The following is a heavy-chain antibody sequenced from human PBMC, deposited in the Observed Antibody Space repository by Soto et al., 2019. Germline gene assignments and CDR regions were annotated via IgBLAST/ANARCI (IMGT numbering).Heavy chain of an antibody. J-gene: IGHJ4*02. V-gene: IGHV3-23*01. CDR1: GFTFSSYA. D-gene: IGHD3-3*01. CDR3: AKDVLRFLEWSMDY. CDR2: ISGSGGST. Sequence: GGSLRLSCAASGFTFSSYAMSWVRQAPGKGLEWVSAISGSGGSTYYADSVKGRFTISRDNSKNTLYLQMNSLRAEDTAVYYCAKDVLRFLEWSMDYWGQGTRVTVSS.